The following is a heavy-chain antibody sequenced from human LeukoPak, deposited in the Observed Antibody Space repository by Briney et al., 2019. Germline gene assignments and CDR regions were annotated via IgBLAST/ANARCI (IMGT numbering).Heavy chain of an antibody. CDR1: GFTFSSYS. Sequence: GGSLRLSCAASGFTFSSYSMNWVRQAPGKGLEWVSSISSSSSYIYYADSVKGRFAISRDNSKNTLYLQMNSLRAEDTAVYYCAKEEGDGYNWDYFDYWGQGTLVTVSS. V-gene: IGHV3-21*04. CDR2: ISSSSSYI. CDR3: AKEEGDGYNWDYFDY. D-gene: IGHD5-24*01. J-gene: IGHJ4*02.